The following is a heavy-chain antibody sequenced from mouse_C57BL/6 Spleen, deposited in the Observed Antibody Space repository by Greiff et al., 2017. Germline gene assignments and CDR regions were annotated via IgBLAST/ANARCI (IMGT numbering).Heavy chain of an antibody. CDR1: GYTFTSYW. V-gene: IGHV1-55*01. CDR3: ARGDYGSFYWYFDV. CDR2: IYPGSGST. J-gene: IGHJ1*03. Sequence: QVQLKQPGAELVKPGASVKMSCKASGYTFTSYWITWVKQRPGQGLEWIGDIYPGSGSTNYNEKFKSKATLTVDTSSSTAYMHLSSLTSEDSAVYYCARGDYGSFYWYFDVWGTGTTVTVSS. D-gene: IGHD1-1*01.